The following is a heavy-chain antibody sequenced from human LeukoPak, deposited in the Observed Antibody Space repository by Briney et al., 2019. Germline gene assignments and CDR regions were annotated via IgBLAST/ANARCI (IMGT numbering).Heavy chain of an antibody. V-gene: IGHV1-2*02. D-gene: IGHD5-18*01. CDR3: ARARVDTAMVMGY. J-gene: IGHJ4*02. CDR1: GYTFTGYY. Sequence: ASVKVSCKASGYTFTGYYMHWVRQAPGQGLEWMGWINPNSGGTNYAQKFQGRVTMTRDTSISTAYMELSRLRSDDTAVYYCARARVDTAMVMGYWGQGTLVTVSS. CDR2: INPNSGGT.